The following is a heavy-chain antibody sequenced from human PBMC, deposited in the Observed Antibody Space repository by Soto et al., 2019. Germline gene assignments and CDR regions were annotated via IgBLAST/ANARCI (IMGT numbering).Heavy chain of an antibody. CDR2: IYYSGST. J-gene: IGHJ6*03. CDR3: ARNPPPTYYDILTGYTDYYYYMDV. V-gene: IGHV4-59*01. CDR1: GGSISSYY. Sequence: SETLSLTCTVSGGSISSYYWSWIRQPPGKGLEWIGYIYYSGSTNYNPSLKSRVTISVDTSKNQFSLKLSSVTAADTAVYYCARNPPPTYYDILTGYTDYYYYMDVWGKGTTVTVS. D-gene: IGHD3-9*01.